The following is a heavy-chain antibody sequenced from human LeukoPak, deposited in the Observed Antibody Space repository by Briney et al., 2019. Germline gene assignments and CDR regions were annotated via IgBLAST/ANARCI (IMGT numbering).Heavy chain of an antibody. D-gene: IGHD3-10*01. Sequence: ASVKVSCKASGYTFTSYAMHWVRQAPGQRLEWMGWINAGNGNTKYSQKFQGRVTITRDTSASTAYMELSSLRSEDTAVYYCARDRGSGSYILTYYFDYWGQGTLVTVSS. CDR2: INAGNGNT. CDR3: ARDRGSGSYILTYYFDY. CDR1: GYTFTSYA. J-gene: IGHJ4*02. V-gene: IGHV1-3*01.